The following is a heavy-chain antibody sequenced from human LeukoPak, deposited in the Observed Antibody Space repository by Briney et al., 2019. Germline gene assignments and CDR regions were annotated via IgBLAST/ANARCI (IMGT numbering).Heavy chain of an antibody. CDR3: AREYAVRGFSYYSVMDV. CDR2: INHSGST. V-gene: IGHV4-34*01. Sequence: PSETLSLTCAVYGGSFSGYYWSWIRQPPGKGLEWIGEINHSGSTNYNPSLKSRVTISVDTSKNQFSLKLSSVTAADTAVYYCAREYAVRGFSYYSVMDVGAQGPRVPVP. CDR1: GGSFSGYY. D-gene: IGHD3-10*01. J-gene: IGHJ6*02.